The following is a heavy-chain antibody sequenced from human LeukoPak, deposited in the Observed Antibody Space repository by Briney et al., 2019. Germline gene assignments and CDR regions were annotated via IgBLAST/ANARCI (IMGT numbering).Heavy chain of an antibody. CDR2: IRSDGYHT. D-gene: IGHD1-26*01. Sequence: GGSLRLSCAASGFTFSSYDMHWVRQAPGKGLEWVAFIRSDGYHTYYADSVKGRFTITRDNSKNTLYLQMNSLRLEDMAVYYCAKPSGSGVDYWGRGTRVTVSS. V-gene: IGHV3-30*02. CDR1: GFTFSSYD. J-gene: IGHJ4*02. CDR3: AKPSGSGVDY.